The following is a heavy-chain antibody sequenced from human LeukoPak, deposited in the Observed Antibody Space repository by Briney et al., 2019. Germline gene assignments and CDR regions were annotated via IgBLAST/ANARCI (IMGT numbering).Heavy chain of an antibody. V-gene: IGHV4-59*11. CDR3: ARDYYDSSGYSLGIDY. Sequence: PSETLSLTCTVSGGSISSHYWSWIRQPPGKGLEWIGYIYYGGSTNYNPSLKSRVTISVDTSKNQFSLKLSSVTAADTAVYYCARDYYDSSGYSLGIDYWGQGTLVTVSS. CDR2: IYYGGST. J-gene: IGHJ4*02. D-gene: IGHD3-22*01. CDR1: GGSISSHY.